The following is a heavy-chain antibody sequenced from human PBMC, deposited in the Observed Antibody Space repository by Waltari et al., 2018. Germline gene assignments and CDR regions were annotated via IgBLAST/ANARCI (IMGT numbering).Heavy chain of an antibody. CDR1: GFSLSTSGVG. CDR2: IYWNDDK. J-gene: IGHJ5*02. Sequence: QITLKESGPTLVKPTQTLTLTCTFSGFSLSTSGVGVGWIRPPPGKALEWLALIYWNDDKRYSPSMTSMLTITKDTSKNQVVLTMTNMDPVDTATYYCAHSEQPPVGFDPWGQGTLVTVSS. D-gene: IGHD6-13*01. CDR3: AHSEQPPVGFDP. V-gene: IGHV2-5*01.